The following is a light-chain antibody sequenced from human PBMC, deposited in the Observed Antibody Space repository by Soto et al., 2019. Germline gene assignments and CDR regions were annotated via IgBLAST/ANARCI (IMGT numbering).Light chain of an antibody. CDR1: QSVRSKY. J-gene: IGKJ2*01. Sequence: ESMLTQSPATLSLSPGERATLSCRASQSVRSKYLTWYQQKPGQAPRLLIYGASLRATGVPDRFSGSGSGTDVTLTISRLDPEDVAVYYWQQFGDSPPAFTFGQGTKLEI. CDR2: GAS. V-gene: IGKV3-20*01. CDR3: QQFGDSPPAFT.